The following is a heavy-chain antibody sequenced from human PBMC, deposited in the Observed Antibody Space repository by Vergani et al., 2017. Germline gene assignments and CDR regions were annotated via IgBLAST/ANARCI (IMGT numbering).Heavy chain of an antibody. CDR3: AKDSGWSDW. D-gene: IGHD7-27*01. CDR1: GFTFSSYG. V-gene: IGHV3-30*18. CDR2: ISYDGSNK. Sequence: QVQLVESGGGVVQPGRSLRLSCAASGFTFSSYGMHWVRQAPGKGLEWVAVISYDGSNKYYADSVKGRFTISRDNSKNTLYLQRNSLRAEDTAVYYCAKDSGWSDWWGQGTLVTVYS. J-gene: IGHJ5*01.